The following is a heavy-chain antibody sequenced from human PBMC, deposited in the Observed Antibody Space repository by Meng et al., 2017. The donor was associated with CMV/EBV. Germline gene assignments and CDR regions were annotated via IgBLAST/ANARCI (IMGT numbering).Heavy chain of an antibody. CDR2: ISGSGGST. Sequence: GESLKISCAASGFTFSSYAMSWVRQAPGKGLEWVSAISGSGGSTYYADSVKGRFTISRDNSKNTLYLQMNSLRAEDTAVYYCAKLPARMSFYYYGMDVWGQGTTVTVSS. CDR3: AKLPARMSFYYYGMDV. J-gene: IGHJ6*02. CDR1: GFTFSSYA. D-gene: IGHD3-10*01. V-gene: IGHV3-23*01.